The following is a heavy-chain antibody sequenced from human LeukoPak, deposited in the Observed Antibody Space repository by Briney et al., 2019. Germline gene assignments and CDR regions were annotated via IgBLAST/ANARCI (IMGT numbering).Heavy chain of an antibody. CDR2: IYYSGST. Sequence: SETLSLTCTVSGGSISSYYWSWIRQPPGKGLEWIGYIYYSGSTNYNPSLKSRVTISVDPSKNQFSLKLSSVTAADTAVYYCARDRRDFWSGFPPDWYFDLWGRGTLVTVSS. CDR3: ARDRRDFWSGFPPDWYFDL. CDR1: GGSISSYY. V-gene: IGHV4-59*01. J-gene: IGHJ2*01. D-gene: IGHD3-3*01.